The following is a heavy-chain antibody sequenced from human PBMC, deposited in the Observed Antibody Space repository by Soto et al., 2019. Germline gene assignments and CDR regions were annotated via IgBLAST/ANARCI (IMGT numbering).Heavy chain of an antibody. Sequence: VSCKASGGTFSSYAISWVRQAPGQGLEWMGGIIPIFGTANYAQKFQGRVTITADESTSTAYMELSSLRSEDTAVYYCAKESVEATYSYYGLDVWGPGTTVTVSS. J-gene: IGHJ6*02. CDR1: GGTFSSYA. D-gene: IGHD4-4*01. V-gene: IGHV1-69*01. CDR2: IIPIFGTA. CDR3: AKESVEATYSYYGLDV.